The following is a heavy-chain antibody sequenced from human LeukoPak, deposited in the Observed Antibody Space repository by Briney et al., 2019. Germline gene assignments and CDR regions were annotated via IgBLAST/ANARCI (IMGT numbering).Heavy chain of an antibody. J-gene: IGHJ6*03. V-gene: IGHV4-4*07. Sequence: PSETLSLTCTVSGGSISSYYWSWIRQPAGKGLEWIGRIYTSGSTNYNPSLKSRVTMSVDTSKNQFYLKLSSVPAADTAVYYCARRKSGYVYYMDVWGKGTTVTISS. CDR1: GGSISSYY. CDR3: ARRKSGYVYYMDV. CDR2: IYTSGST. D-gene: IGHD3-9*01.